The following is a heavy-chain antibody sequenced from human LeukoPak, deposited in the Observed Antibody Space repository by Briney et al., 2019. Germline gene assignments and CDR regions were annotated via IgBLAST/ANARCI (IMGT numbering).Heavy chain of an antibody. J-gene: IGHJ4*02. CDR3: AKDYYYGSGSSD. CDR1: GFTFSSYG. Sequence: GGSLRLSCAASGFTFSSYGMHWVRQAPVKGLEWVAFIRYDGSNKYYADSVKGRFTISRDNSKNTLYLQMNSLRAEDTAVYYCAKDYYYGSGSSDWGQGTLVTVSS. V-gene: IGHV3-30*02. CDR2: IRYDGSNK. D-gene: IGHD3-10*01.